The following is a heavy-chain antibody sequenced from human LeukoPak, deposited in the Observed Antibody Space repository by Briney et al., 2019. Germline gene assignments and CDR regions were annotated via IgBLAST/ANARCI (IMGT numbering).Heavy chain of an antibody. D-gene: IGHD3-3*01. J-gene: IGHJ4*02. CDR1: GGSISSNNYF. V-gene: IGHV4-39*01. CDR2: IYDSGST. CDR3: QSRFLEWLLDY. Sequence: KSSETLSLTCTVSGGSISSNNYFWGWIRQPPGKGLEWIGSIYDSGSTYYNPSLKSRVTISVDTSKNQFSLELNSVTAADTAMYYCQSRFLEWLLDYWGQGTLVTVSS.